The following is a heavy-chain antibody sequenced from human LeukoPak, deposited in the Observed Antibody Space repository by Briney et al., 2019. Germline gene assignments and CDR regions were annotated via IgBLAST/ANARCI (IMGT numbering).Heavy chain of an antibody. D-gene: IGHD3-3*01. CDR2: IYHSGNT. J-gene: IGHJ4*02. CDR3: ARNVRDYYCWSAYYY. CDR1: GYSISSDYY. V-gene: IGHV4-38-2*01. Sequence: SETLSLTCAVSGYSISSDYYWAWIRQPPGKGLEWIGSIYHSGNTYYNPSLKSRVTISVDTSKNQFSLKLSSVTAADTAVYYCARNVRDYYCWSAYYYWGQGTLVTVSS.